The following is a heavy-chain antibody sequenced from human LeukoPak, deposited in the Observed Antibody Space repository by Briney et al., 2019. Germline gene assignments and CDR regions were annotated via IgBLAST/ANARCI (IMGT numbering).Heavy chain of an antibody. CDR3: ARGLRDGYTLGYYMDV. CDR2: INHSGST. D-gene: IGHD5-24*01. J-gene: IGHJ6*03. Sequence: PSETLSLTCAVYGGSFSGYYWSWIRQPPGKGLEWIGEINHSGSTNYNPSLKSRVTISVDTSKNQFSLKLSSVTAADTAVYHCARGLRDGYTLGYYMDVWGKGTTVTVSS. CDR1: GGSFSGYY. V-gene: IGHV4-34*01.